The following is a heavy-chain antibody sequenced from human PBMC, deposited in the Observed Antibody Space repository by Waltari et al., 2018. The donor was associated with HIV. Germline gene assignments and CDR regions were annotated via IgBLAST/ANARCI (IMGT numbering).Heavy chain of an antibody. CDR3: ARTLEFAVATERNAFDI. CDR1: GGSFSGYY. J-gene: IGHJ3*02. CDR2: INHSGST. Sequence: QVQLQQWGAGLLKPSETLSLTCAVYGGSFSGYYWSWIRQPPGKGLEWIGEINHSGSTNYNPSLKSRVTISVDTSKNQFSLKLSSVTAADTAVYYCARTLEFAVATERNAFDIWGQGTMVTVSS. V-gene: IGHV4-34*01. D-gene: IGHD5-12*01.